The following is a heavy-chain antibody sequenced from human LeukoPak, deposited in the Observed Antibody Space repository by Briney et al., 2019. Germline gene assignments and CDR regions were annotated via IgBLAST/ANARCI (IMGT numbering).Heavy chain of an antibody. V-gene: IGHV3-74*01. D-gene: IGHD2-15*01. CDR2: INSDGSST. CDR3: VSDSLLREEVY. CDR1: GFTFSSYW. Sequence: GGSLRLSCAASGFTFSSYWMHWVRQTPGKGLVWVSRINSDGSSTNYADSVKGRFTISRDNAKNTLYLQMNRLRAEDTAVYYCVSDSLLREEVYWGQGTLVTVSS. J-gene: IGHJ4*02.